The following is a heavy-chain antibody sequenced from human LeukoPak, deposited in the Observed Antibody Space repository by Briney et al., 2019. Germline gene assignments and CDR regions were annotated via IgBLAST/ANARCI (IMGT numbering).Heavy chain of an antibody. CDR3: ARDRSRVSDY. J-gene: IGHJ4*02. V-gene: IGHV3-7*01. CDR1: GFTFSSYW. CDR2: IKQDGSEK. Sequence: GGSLRLSCAASGFTFSSYWMSWVRQSPGKGLEWVANIKQDGSEKYYVDSVKGRFTISGDNAKNSLYLQMNSLRAENTAVYYCARDRSRVSDYWGQGTLVTVSS.